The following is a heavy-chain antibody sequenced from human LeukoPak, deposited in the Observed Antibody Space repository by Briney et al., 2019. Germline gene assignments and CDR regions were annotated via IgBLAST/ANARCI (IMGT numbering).Heavy chain of an antibody. Sequence: SETLSLTCAVYGGSFSGYYWSWIRQPPGKGLEWIGEINHSGSTNYNPSLKSRVTISVDTSKNQFSLKLSSVTAADTAVYYCARVGKYQLLYPYYYYYYYMDVWGKGTTVTVSS. D-gene: IGHD2-2*02. V-gene: IGHV4-34*01. CDR2: INHSGST. J-gene: IGHJ6*03. CDR3: ARVGKYQLLYPYYYYYYYMDV. CDR1: GGSFSGYY.